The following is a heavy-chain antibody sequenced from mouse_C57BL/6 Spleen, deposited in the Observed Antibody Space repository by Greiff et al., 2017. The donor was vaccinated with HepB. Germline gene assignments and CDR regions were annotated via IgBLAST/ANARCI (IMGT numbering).Heavy chain of an antibody. CDR2: IDPENGDT. Sequence: EVQLQQSGAELVRPGASVKLSCTASGFNIKDDYMHWVKQRPEQGLEWIGWIDPENGDTEYASKLPGKATITADTSSNTAYLQLSSLTSEDTAVYYCTTVFHSYGGQGTTLTVSS. J-gene: IGHJ2*01. CDR1: GFNIKDDY. CDR3: TTVFHSY. V-gene: IGHV14-4*01.